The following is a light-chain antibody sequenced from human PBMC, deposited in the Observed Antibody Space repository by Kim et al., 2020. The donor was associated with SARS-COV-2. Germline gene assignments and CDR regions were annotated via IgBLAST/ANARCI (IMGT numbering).Light chain of an antibody. V-gene: IGLV6-57*03. CDR2: EDN. Sequence: KTVTISGTRSSGSIASNYVQWYQLRPGSAPTTVIYEDNQRPSGVPDRFSGSIDSSSNSASLTISGLKTEDEADYYCQSYDSSNPVVFGGGTQLTVL. CDR3: QSYDSSNPVV. J-gene: IGLJ2*01. CDR1: SGSIASNY.